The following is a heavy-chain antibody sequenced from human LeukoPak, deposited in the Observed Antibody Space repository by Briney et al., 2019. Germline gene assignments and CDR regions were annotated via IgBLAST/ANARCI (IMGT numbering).Heavy chain of an antibody. J-gene: IGHJ4*02. V-gene: IGHV1-46*03. CDR2: INPSGGST. D-gene: IGHD3-22*01. CDR3: ARNPEVYDSSGYPRYFDY. Sequence: ALVKVSCKASGYTFTSYYMHWVRQAPGQGLEWMGIINPSGGSTSYAQKFQGRVTMTRDTSTSTVYMELSSLRSEDTAVYYCARNPEVYDSSGYPRYFDYWGQGTLVTVSS. CDR1: GYTFTSYY.